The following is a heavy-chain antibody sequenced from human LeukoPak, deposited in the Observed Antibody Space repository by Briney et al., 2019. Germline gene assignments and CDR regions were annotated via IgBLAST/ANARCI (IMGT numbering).Heavy chain of an antibody. V-gene: IGHV4-31*03. D-gene: IGHD6-13*01. Sequence: PSQTLSLTCTVSGGSISSGGYYWSWIRQHPGKGLEWIGYIYYSGSTYYNPSLKSRVTISVDTSKNQFSLKLSSVTAADTAVYYCARDLGSSWLVPGWFDPWGQGTLVTVSS. CDR1: GGSISSGGYY. J-gene: IGHJ5*02. CDR2: IYYSGST. CDR3: ARDLGSSWLVPGWFDP.